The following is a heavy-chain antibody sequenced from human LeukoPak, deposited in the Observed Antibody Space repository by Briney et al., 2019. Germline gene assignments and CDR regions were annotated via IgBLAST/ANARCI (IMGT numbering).Heavy chain of an antibody. CDR3: ARDLAGDRRDY. CDR2: ISPNSGGT. Sequence: ASVKVSCKASGYTFTGYYMHWVRQAPGQGLEWMGWISPNSGGTNYARKFQGRVTMTRDTSISTAYMELSRLRSDDTAVYYCARDLAGDRRDYWGQGTLVTVSS. D-gene: IGHD7-27*01. V-gene: IGHV1-2*02. J-gene: IGHJ4*02. CDR1: GYTFTGYY.